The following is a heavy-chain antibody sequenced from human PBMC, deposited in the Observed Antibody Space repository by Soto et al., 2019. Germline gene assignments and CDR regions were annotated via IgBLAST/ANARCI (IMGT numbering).Heavy chain of an antibody. Sequence: QVQLVQSGAELKKPGSSVKVSCKASGGTFSTHAISWLRQAPGQGLEWLGGIIPTLGTPNYAEKFQGRGTGTADEYTSTAYMELSRLTSEDTAVYYCARAAFRSGYYGYYYGMDVWGQGTAVNV. CDR1: GGTFSTHA. CDR2: IIPTLGTP. J-gene: IGHJ6*02. D-gene: IGHD3-3*01. V-gene: IGHV1-69*01. CDR3: ARAAFRSGYYGYYYGMDV.